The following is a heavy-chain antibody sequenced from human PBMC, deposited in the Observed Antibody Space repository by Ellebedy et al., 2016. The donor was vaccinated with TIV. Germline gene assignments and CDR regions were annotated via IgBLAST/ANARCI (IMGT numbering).Heavy chain of an antibody. Sequence: PGGSLRLSCATSGFSSSGMHWVRQAPGRGLEWVAFIRSDTTTKYYADSVKGRFTISRDNSKNTPDLQMTSLRPEDTALYYCVKGAYPVPTVMAVWGQGTTVIVSS. CDR3: VKGAYPVPTVMAV. J-gene: IGHJ6*02. CDR2: IRSDTTTK. V-gene: IGHV3-30*02. D-gene: IGHD3-16*01. CDR1: GFSSSG.